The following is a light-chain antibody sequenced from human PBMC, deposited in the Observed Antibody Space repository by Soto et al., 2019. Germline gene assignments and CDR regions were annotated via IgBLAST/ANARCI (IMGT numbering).Light chain of an antibody. CDR3: QQRRT. V-gene: IGKV1-5*01. CDR2: DAS. J-gene: IGKJ1*01. Sequence: DIKMTQSPSSLSASVGDRVTITCQASQNINNYLTWYQQKPGKAPKLLIYDASSLESGVPSRFSGSGSGTEFTLTISSLQPDDFATYYCQQRRTFGQGTKVDIK. CDR1: QNINNY.